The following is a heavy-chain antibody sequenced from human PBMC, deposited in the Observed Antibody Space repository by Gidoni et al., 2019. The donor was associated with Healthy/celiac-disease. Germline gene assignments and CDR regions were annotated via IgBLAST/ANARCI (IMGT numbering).Heavy chain of an antibody. CDR3: ARHRDVYYDSPMDV. CDR1: QYTFTSYW. J-gene: IGHJ6*02. CDR2: LYPGDSDT. D-gene: IGHD3-22*01. V-gene: IGHV5-51*01. Sequence: EVQLVQSGAEVNTPGESLKISCKGSQYTFTSYWIGWVRQMPGKGLEWMGILYPGDSDTRYSPSFQGQVTISADKSISTAYLQWSSLKASDNAMYYCARHRDVYYDSPMDVWGQGTTVTASS.